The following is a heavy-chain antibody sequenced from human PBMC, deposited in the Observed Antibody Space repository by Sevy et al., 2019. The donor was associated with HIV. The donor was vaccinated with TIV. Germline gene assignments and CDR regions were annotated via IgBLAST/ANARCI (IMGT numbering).Heavy chain of an antibody. V-gene: IGHV3-48*01. Sequence: GGSLRLSCAASGFTFSSYSMNWVRQAPGKGLEWVSYISSSSSTMYYADSVKGRFTISRDNAKNSLYLQMNSLRAEDTAVYYCARLSGYSSSWSYFDYWGQGTLVTVSS. J-gene: IGHJ4*02. CDR3: ARLSGYSSSWSYFDY. CDR1: GFTFSSYS. D-gene: IGHD6-13*01. CDR2: ISSSSSTM.